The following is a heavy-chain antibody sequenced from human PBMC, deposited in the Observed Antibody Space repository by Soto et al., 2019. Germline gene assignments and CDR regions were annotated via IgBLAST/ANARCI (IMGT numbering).Heavy chain of an antibody. D-gene: IGHD3-10*01. J-gene: IGHJ1*01. CDR2: TSYDGSDK. V-gene: IGHV3-30*19. CDR3: ARSGTTGGLDV. CDR1: GFTFRSYV. Sequence: QVQLVESGGGVVQPGTSLRVSCVGSGFTFRSYVIHWVRQAPGKGLEWVALTSYDGSDKYYDDSVRGRFTISRDNSRNTVDLQMDSLRLEDTALYYCARSGTTGGLDVWGQGTLVSVSS.